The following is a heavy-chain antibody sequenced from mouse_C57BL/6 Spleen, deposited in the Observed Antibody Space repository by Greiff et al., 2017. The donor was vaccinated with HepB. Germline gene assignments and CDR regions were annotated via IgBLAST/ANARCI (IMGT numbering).Heavy chain of an antibody. J-gene: IGHJ4*01. CDR1: GYTFTDYY. CDR2: IGPGSGST. V-gene: IGHV1-77*01. CDR3: ARREGATMSTTRGYYYAMDY. Sequence: VQLQQSGAELVKPGASVKISCKASGYTFTDYYINWVKQRPGQGLEWIGKIGPGSGSTYYNEKFKGKATLTADKSSSTAYMQLSSLTSEYSAVYFCARREGATMSTTRGYYYAMDYWGQGTSVTVSS. D-gene: IGHD2-4*01.